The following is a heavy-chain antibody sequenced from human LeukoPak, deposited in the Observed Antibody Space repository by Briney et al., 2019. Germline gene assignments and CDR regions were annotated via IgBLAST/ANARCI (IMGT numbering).Heavy chain of an antibody. D-gene: IGHD1-14*01. V-gene: IGHV3-33*01. CDR3: ARDISTGGYPFDY. CDR1: GFTFSGLG. Sequence: AGSLRLSCAASGFTFSGLGMHWVRQAPGKGLELVAIIWYDGSNKYYGDSVKGRFTISRDNSKNTLYLQMNSLRAEDTAVYYCARDISTGGYPFDYWGQGTLVTVSS. J-gene: IGHJ4*02. CDR2: IWYDGSNK.